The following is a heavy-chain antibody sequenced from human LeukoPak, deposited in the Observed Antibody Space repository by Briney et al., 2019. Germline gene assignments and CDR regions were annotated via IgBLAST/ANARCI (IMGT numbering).Heavy chain of an antibody. J-gene: IGHJ2*01. D-gene: IGHD2-2*01. V-gene: IGHV4-34*01. CDR1: GGSFSGYY. CDR2: IDHRGGT. CDR3: ARRRYCGSTTCYLYWYFDL. Sequence: SETLSLTCAVYGGSFSGYYWSWIRQPPGKGLEWIGEIDHRGGTNYSPSLTSRVTISVDTSKNQFSLKLTSVTAADTAVYYCARRRYCGSTTCYLYWYFDLWGRGTPVTVSS.